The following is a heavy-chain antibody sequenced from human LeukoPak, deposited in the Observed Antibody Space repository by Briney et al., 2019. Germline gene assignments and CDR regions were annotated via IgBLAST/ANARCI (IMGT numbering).Heavy chain of an antibody. CDR3: ARDIRLGYCSGGSCPTVN. CDR1: GGTSASYA. J-gene: IGHJ4*02. Sequence: SVKSSCKAPGGTSASYATSGVGQAPGQGLEWRGRIIPILGIANYAQKFQGRVTITADKSTSTAYMELSSLRSEDTAVYYCARDIRLGYCSGGSCPTVNWGQGTLVTVSS. CDR2: IIPILGIA. D-gene: IGHD2-15*01. V-gene: IGHV1-69*04.